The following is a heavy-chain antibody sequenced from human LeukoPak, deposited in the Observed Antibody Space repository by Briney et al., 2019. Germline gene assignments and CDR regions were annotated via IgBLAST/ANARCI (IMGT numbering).Heavy chain of an antibody. Sequence: GGSLRLSCAASGFTFSSYGMHWVRQAPGKGLEWVAIISFDGSNKYYVDSVKGRFTISRDNSRNTLFLQMNSLRAEDTAVYYCAKHPGDFTGIVTYYYMDVWGKGTTVIVSS. CDR3: AKHPGDFTGIVTYYYMDV. J-gene: IGHJ6*03. CDR2: ISFDGSNK. D-gene: IGHD1-26*01. CDR1: GFTFSSYG. V-gene: IGHV3-30*18.